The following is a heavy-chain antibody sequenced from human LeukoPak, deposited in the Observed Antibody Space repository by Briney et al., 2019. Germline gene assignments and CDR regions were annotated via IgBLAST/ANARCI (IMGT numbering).Heavy chain of an antibody. CDR1: SGSINNYY. Sequence: SETLSLTCTVSSGSINNYYWRWLRQPPGKGLQWIGYIFYRETSVYNPSLKSRVTLSVDTANNQVSLTLTSVTAADSAVYFCARKGGVAHPFDCWGPGTLVSVSS. CDR2: IFYRETS. V-gene: IGHV4-59*01. J-gene: IGHJ4*02. D-gene: IGHD5-12*01. CDR3: ARKGGVAHPFDC.